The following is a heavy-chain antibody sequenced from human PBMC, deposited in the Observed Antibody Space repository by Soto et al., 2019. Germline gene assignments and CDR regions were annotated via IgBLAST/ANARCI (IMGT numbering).Heavy chain of an antibody. CDR3: ERAYSGRLPRRADYYYALDV. D-gene: IGHD2-15*01. V-gene: IGHV3-13*05. Sequence: PGGSLRLSCAASGFTFSAYDMHWVRQVPGKGLEWVSALGAADDPYYLRSVKGRFTISRENAKNSLYLQMNGLRAGDTAVYYCERAYSGRLPRRADYYYALDVWGQGTTVTVSS. J-gene: IGHJ6*02. CDR1: GFTFSAYD. CDR2: LGAADDP.